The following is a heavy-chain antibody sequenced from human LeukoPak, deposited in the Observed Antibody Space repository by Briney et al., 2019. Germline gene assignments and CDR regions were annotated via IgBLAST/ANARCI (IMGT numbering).Heavy chain of an antibody. CDR1: GGSFSSYY. J-gene: IGHJ4*02. D-gene: IGHD3-22*01. V-gene: IGHV4-59*01. CDR2: IYYSGST. CDR3: ARGRYPSYYYDSSGVYFDY. Sequence: SETLSLTCAVYGGSFSSYYWSWIRQPPGKGLEWIGYIYYSGSTNYNPSLKSRVTISVDTSKNQFSLKLSSVTAADTAVYYCARGRYPSYYYDSSGVYFDYWGQGTLVTVSS.